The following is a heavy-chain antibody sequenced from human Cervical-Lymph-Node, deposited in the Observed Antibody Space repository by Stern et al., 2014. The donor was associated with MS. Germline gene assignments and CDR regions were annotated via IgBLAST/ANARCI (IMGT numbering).Heavy chain of an antibody. CDR3: AREVAGHRLGMMDV. J-gene: IGHJ6*02. CDR2: INPSGGST. CDR1: GYTFTNYF. D-gene: IGHD6-19*01. Sequence: QVQLVESGAEVKKPGASVKVSCKASGYTFTNYFIHWVRQAPGQGLEWMGIINPSGGSTSYAQKFQGRVTMTRDTSTSTVYMELSSLRSEDTAVYYCAREVAGHRLGMMDVWGQGTTVTVSS. V-gene: IGHV1-46*01.